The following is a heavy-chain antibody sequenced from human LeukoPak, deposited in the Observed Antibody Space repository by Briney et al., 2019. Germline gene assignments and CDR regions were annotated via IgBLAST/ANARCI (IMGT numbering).Heavy chain of an antibody. Sequence: GGSLRLSCAASGFTFSSYWMSWVRQAPGKGLEWVANIKQDGSEKYYVDSVKGRFTISRDNAKNSLYLQMNSLRAEDTAVYYCARDGGEYYYDSTGYHPRGYFDYWGQGTLVTVSS. CDR3: ARDGGEYYYDSTGYHPRGYFDY. CDR2: IKQDGSEK. CDR1: GFTFSSYW. J-gene: IGHJ4*02. V-gene: IGHV3-7*01. D-gene: IGHD3-22*01.